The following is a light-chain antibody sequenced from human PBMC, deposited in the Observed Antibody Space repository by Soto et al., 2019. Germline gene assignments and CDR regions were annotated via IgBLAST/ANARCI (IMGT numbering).Light chain of an antibody. CDR2: GAS. V-gene: IGKV3-20*01. J-gene: IGKJ4*01. Sequence: EIVLTQSPGTLSLSPGERATLSCRASQSISSSYLAWYQQKPGQAPRLLIYGASSRATGIPDRFSGSGSGTDFILTISRLEPEYFAVYFCQQYGSLLPLGGGPKVDIK. CDR1: QSISSSY. CDR3: QQYGSLLP.